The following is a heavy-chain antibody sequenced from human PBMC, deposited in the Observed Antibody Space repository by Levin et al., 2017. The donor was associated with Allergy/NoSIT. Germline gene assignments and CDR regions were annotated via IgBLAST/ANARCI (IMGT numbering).Heavy chain of an antibody. Sequence: KPSETLSLTCTVSGGSITSSSYYWGWIRQPPGTGLEWIGSYFYSGNTYYSPSHKSRVTISADTSKNQFSLRLTSVTAADTAVYYCARYTRAVVSSNPTKASFDYWGQGTLVIVSS. CDR3: ARYTRAVVSSNPTKASFDY. J-gene: IGHJ4*02. CDR1: GGSITSSSYY. CDR2: YFYSGNT. V-gene: IGHV4-39*01. D-gene: IGHD3-22*01.